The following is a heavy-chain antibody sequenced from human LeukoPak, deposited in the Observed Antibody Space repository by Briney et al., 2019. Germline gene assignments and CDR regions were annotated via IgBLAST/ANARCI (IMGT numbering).Heavy chain of an antibody. D-gene: IGHD6-13*01. CDR2: ISASGGST. CDR3: AKSINFLIAAAGSSDY. V-gene: IGHV3-23*01. J-gene: IGHJ4*02. Sequence: PGGSLRLSCAASGFTFSSYAMSWVRQAPGEGLEWVSAISASGGSTYYADSVKGRFTISRDNSKNTLYLQMNSPRADDTAVYYCAKSINFLIAAAGSSDYWGQGTLVTVSS. CDR1: GFTFSSYA.